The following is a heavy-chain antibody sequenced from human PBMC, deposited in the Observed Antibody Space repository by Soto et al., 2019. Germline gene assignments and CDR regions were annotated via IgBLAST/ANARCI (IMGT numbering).Heavy chain of an antibody. CDR2: ISGSGGST. CDR3: TKENGYSSSWFEFDY. Sequence: EVQLLESGGGLVQPGGSLRLSCAASGFTFSSYAMSWVRQAPGKGLEWVSAISGSGGSTYYADSVKGRFTISRDNSKNTLYVQMNSLRAEDTAVYYCTKENGYSSSWFEFDYWGQGTLVIVSS. CDR1: GFTFSSYA. V-gene: IGHV3-23*01. J-gene: IGHJ4*02. D-gene: IGHD6-13*01.